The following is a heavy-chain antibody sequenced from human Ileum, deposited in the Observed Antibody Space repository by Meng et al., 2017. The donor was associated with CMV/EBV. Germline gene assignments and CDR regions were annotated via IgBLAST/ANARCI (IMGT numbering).Heavy chain of an antibody. J-gene: IGHJ4*02. V-gene: IGHV3-21*01. D-gene: IGHD3-10*01. CDR1: GFTFNTYR. Sequence: GGSLRLSCAASGFTFNTYRMTWVRQAPGKGLEWVSSISSGSDYIHYADSVKGRFTISRDNARNSLFLQMNSLRAEDTAVYYCATDGGKGWGQGTRVTVSS. CDR3: ATDGGKG. CDR2: ISSGSDYI.